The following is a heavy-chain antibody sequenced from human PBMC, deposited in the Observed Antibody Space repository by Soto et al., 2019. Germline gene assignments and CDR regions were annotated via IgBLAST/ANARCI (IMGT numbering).Heavy chain of an antibody. J-gene: IGHJ3*01. D-gene: IGHD2-21*01. Sequence: PGGSLRLSCAASGFTFSSHPMSWVRQAPGKGLEWVSAIGERGDGTAYRDSVKGRFTISRDNFKNMLYLQMDSLRAEDTAVYYCACRLGNHYFSGPPFDLLGQGTMVTVSS. CDR2: IGERGDGT. CDR1: GFTFSSHP. CDR3: ACRLGNHYFSGPPFDL. V-gene: IGHV3-23*01.